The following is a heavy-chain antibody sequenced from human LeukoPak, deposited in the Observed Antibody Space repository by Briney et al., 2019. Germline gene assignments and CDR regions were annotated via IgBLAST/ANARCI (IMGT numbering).Heavy chain of an antibody. CDR3: ARAAAQRTLSVFDY. CDR2: ISYSGST. Sequence: PSETLSLTCTVSGGSISSYYWSWIRQPPGKGLEWIGYISYSGSTNYNPSLKSRVTISVDTSKNQFSLKLSSVTAADTAMYYCARAAAQRTLSVFDYWGQGTLVTVSS. V-gene: IGHV4-59*01. J-gene: IGHJ4*02. CDR1: GGSISSYY. D-gene: IGHD2-15*01.